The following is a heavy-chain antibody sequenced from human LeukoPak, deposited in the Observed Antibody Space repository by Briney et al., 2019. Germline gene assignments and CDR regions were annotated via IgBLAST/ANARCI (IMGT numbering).Heavy chain of an antibody. CDR2: IITHFGTP. CDR1: GGTNVA. V-gene: IGHV1-69*13. J-gene: IGHJ4*02. Sequence: ASVKVSCKASGGTNVAISWVRQAPGHDLEWMGGIITHFGTPQYSQRFQERITITADESTGTAYMELSSLRSEDTAVYYCAKVVPSYYDILTGPLGYWGQGTLVTVSS. D-gene: IGHD3-9*01. CDR3: AKVVPSYYDILTGPLGY.